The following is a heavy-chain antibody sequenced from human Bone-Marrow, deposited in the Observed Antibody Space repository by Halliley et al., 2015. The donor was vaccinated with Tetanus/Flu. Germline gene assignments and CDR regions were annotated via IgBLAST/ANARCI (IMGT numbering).Heavy chain of an antibody. Sequence: TLSLTCSVYGTSFGDHFWSWIRQTPGKGLEWIWEIYHSGNTNYKASLKSRLKISINATKNLFFLKLNSVTAADTGTYFCARGLSLSVARPFDSWGPVSLLIVSS. V-gene: IGHV4-34*01. J-gene: IGHJ4*02. CDR2: IYHSGNT. CDR1: GTSFGDHF. CDR3: ARGLSLSVARPFDS.